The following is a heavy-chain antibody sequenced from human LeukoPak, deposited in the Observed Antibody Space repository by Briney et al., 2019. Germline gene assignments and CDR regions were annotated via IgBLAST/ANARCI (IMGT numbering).Heavy chain of an antibody. CDR1: GGSISSYY. D-gene: IGHD3-10*01. J-gene: IGHJ4*02. Sequence: SETLSLTCTVSGGSISSYYWGWIRQPPGKGLEWIGYIYYSGTTNYNPSLKSRLTISVDTSKNQFSLKLSSVTAADTAVYYCARKPILYGSGPYWYYFDYWGQGTLVTVSS. V-gene: IGHV4-59*08. CDR3: ARKPILYGSGPYWYYFDY. CDR2: IYYSGTT.